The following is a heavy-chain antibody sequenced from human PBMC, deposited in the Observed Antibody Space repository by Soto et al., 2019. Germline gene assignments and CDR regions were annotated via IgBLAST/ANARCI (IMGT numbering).Heavy chain of an antibody. CDR3: AKVVSVDAFEI. Sequence: QAQLVQSGAEVKKPGASVTVSCKASGYTFTNYYIHWMRQAPGQGLEWMGIINPSGGRTDYSQKFRGRVTMTTDTSTNTVYMELSSLRSEDTAVYYCAKVVSVDAFEIWGQGTMVTVSS. CDR2: INPSGGRT. D-gene: IGHD2-21*01. CDR1: GYTFTNYY. J-gene: IGHJ3*02. V-gene: IGHV1-46*01.